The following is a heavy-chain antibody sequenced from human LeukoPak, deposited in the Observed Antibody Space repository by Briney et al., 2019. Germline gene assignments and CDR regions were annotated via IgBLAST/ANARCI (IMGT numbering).Heavy chain of an antibody. V-gene: IGHV4-34*01. J-gene: IGHJ4*02. D-gene: IGHD3-22*01. CDR3: ASVYDSSGYYPF. CDR2: INHSGST. CDR1: GVSFSGYY. Sequence: SETLSLTCAVYGVSFSGYYWSWIRQPPGKGLEWIGEINHSGSTNYNPSLKSRVTISVDTAKNQFSLKLSSVTAADTAVYYCASVYDSSGYYPFWGQGTLVTVSS.